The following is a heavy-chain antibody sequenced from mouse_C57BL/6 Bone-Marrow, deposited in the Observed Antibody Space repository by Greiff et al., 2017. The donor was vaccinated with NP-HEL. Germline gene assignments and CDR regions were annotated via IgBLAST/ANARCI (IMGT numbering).Heavy chain of an antibody. CDR3: ARVIYYYGSSYWYFDV. Sequence: VQLKESGPGLVKPSQTVFLTCTVTGISITTGNYRWSWIRQFPGNKLEWIGYIYYSGTITYNPSLTSRTTITRDTPKNQFFLEMNSLTAEDTATYYCARVIYYYGSSYWYFDVWGTGTTVTVSS. J-gene: IGHJ1*03. CDR2: IYYSGTI. CDR1: GISITTGNYR. D-gene: IGHD1-1*01. V-gene: IGHV3-5*01.